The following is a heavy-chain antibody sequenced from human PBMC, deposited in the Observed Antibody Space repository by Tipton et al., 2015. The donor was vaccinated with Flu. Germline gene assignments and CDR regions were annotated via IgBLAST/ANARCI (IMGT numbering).Heavy chain of an antibody. CDR1: GGSIRNYY. Sequence: TLSLTCTVSGGSIRNYYWSWIRQPAGKGLEWIGRISHSGSTHYNASLNGRVTMSVDPSKGQLSLRLSSATAADTAKYYCARDLRGYSGYTGGDAFDVWGQGTMVTVSA. CDR3: ARDLRGYSGYTGGDAFDV. J-gene: IGHJ3*01. CDR2: ISHSGST. D-gene: IGHD5-12*01. V-gene: IGHV4-4*07.